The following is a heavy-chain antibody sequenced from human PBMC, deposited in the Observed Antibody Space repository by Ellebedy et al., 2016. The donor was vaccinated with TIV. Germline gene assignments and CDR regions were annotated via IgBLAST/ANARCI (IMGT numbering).Heavy chain of an antibody. D-gene: IGHD3-10*01. CDR1: GFLLSTYGVG. J-gene: IGHJ6*03. V-gene: IGHV2-5*02. CDR2: IYWDGYK. Sequence: SGPTLVKPTQTLTLTCTFSGFLLSTYGVGVGWIRQPPEKALEWLALIYWDGYKEYSPSLKSRLTITRDTSKNQVVLIMTNMDPVDTGTYFCAHTMVRGVDYYYYYMDVWGKGTTVTVSS. CDR3: AHTMVRGVDYYYYYMDV.